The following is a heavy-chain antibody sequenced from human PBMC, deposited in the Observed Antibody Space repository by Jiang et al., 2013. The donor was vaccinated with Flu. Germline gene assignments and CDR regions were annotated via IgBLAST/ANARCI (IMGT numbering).Heavy chain of an antibody. Sequence: YWDDDKRYSPSLKSRLTITKDTSKNQVVLTMTNMDPVDTATYYCAHSVYSTRTDNWFDPWSQGTLVTVSS. J-gene: IGHJ5*02. CDR2: YWDDDK. V-gene: IGHV2-5*02. D-gene: IGHD6-13*01. CDR3: AHSVYSTRTDNWFDP.